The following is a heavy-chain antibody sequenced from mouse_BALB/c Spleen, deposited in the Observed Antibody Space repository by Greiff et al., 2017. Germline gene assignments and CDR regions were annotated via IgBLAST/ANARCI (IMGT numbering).Heavy chain of an antibody. CDR1: GYSITSGYY. V-gene: IGHV3-6*02. CDR2: ISYDGSN. J-gene: IGHJ2*01. D-gene: IGHD2-3*01. CDR3: ARVTNY. Sequence: EVQVVESGPGLVKPSQSLSLTCSVTGYSITSGYYWNWIRQFPGNKLEWMGYISYDGSNNYNPSLKNRISITRDTSKNQFFLKLNSVTTEDTATYYCARVTNYWGQGTTLTVSS.